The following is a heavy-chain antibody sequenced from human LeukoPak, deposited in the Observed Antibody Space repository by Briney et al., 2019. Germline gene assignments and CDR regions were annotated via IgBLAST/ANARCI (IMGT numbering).Heavy chain of an antibody. CDR1: GYSISSGYY. CDR3: ARIILRDYYYYMDV. Sequence: PSETLSLTCTVSGYSISSGYYWGWIRQPPGKGLEWIGSIYHSGSTYYNPSLKSRVAISVDTSKNQFSPKLSSVTAADTAVYYCARIILRDYYYYMDVWGKGTTVTVSS. D-gene: IGHD1-26*01. CDR2: IYHSGST. V-gene: IGHV4-38-2*02. J-gene: IGHJ6*03.